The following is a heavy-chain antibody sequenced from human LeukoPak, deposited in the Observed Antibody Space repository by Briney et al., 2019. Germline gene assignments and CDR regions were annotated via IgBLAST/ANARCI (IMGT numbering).Heavy chain of an antibody. V-gene: IGHV4-34*01. CDR1: GGSLSGDY. D-gene: IGHD1-26*01. Sequence: PSETLSLTCAVYGGSLSGDYWSWIRQPPGKGLEWIGEINHSGSATYNPSLKSRVTISVDTSKNQFSLNLNSVTAADTAVYYCARVQAEVGPGHWGQGTLVTVSS. CDR3: ARVQAEVGPGH. J-gene: IGHJ4*02. CDR2: INHSGSA.